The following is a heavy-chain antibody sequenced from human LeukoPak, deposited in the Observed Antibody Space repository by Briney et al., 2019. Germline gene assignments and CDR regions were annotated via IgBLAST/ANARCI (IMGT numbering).Heavy chain of an antibody. D-gene: IGHD3-9*01. CDR1: GGSISSGSYY. J-gene: IGHJ4*02. CDR2: IYTSGST. Sequence: SETLSPTCTVSGGSISSGSYYWSWIRQPAGKGLEWIGRIYTSGSTNYNPSLKSRVTISVDTSKNQFSLKLSSVTAADTAVYYCARVENYDILTGYYFDYWGQGTLVTVSS. CDR3: ARVENYDILTGYYFDY. V-gene: IGHV4-61*02.